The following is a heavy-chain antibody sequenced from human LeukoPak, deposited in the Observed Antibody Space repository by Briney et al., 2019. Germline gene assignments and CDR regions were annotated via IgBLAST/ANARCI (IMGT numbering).Heavy chain of an antibody. CDR3: TRSSGYYYRG. D-gene: IGHD3-22*01. CDR2: ISTTTT. J-gene: IGHJ4*02. V-gene: IGHV3-21*01. Sequence: PGGSLRLSCAASGFTFRSYSMNWVRQAPGKGLEWVSSISTTTTYADSVKGRFTISRDNAKNSLYLQMNSLTAEDTAVYYCTRSSGYYYRGWGQGTLVTVSS. CDR1: GFTFRSYS.